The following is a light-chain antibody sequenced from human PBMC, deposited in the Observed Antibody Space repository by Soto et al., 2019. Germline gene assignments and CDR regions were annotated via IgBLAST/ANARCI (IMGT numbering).Light chain of an antibody. CDR3: CSYAGSSTFEWV. CDR1: SSDVGSYNL. J-gene: IGLJ3*02. CDR2: EVS. V-gene: IGLV2-23*02. Sequence: QSALTQPASVSGSPGQSITISCTGTSSDVGSYNLVSWYQQHPGKAPKRMIYEVSKRPSGVSNRFSGSKSGNTASLTISGLQAEDEADYYCCSYAGSSTFEWVFGGGTQLTVL.